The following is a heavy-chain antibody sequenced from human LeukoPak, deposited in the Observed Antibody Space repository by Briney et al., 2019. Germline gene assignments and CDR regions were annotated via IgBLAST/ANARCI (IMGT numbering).Heavy chain of an antibody. CDR1: GGSISSSSYY. CDR3: ARVPYSSGWYLFDY. D-gene: IGHD6-19*01. CDR2: IYYSGST. Sequence: SETLSLTCTVSGGSISSSSYYWGWIRRPPGKGLEWIGSIYYSGSTYYNPSLKSRVTISVDTSKNQFSLKLSSVTAGDTAVYYCARVPYSSGWYLFDYWGQGTLVTVSS. J-gene: IGHJ4*02. V-gene: IGHV4-39*07.